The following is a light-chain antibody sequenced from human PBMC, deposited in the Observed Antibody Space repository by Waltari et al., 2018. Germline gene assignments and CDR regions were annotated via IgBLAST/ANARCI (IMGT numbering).Light chain of an antibody. V-gene: IGKV1-12*01. CDR2: AAS. CDR3: QQAKSFPIS. J-gene: IGKJ3*01. CDR1: QAISNW. Sequence: IHMTQSPSYVSASVGDIVTITCRASQAISNWLPCFQQKPGKAPNLLIYAASSLQSWVPSRFSGSGSGTDVTLTISSLQPEDFATYYCQQAKSFPISFGPGTKVEIK.